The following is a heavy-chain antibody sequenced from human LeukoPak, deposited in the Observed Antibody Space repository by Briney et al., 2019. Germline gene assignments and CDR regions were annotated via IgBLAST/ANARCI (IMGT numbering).Heavy chain of an antibody. CDR1: GYSFTSYW. CDR2: IYPGDSDT. Sequence: GESLKISCKGSGYSFTSYWIGWVRQMPGKGLEWMGIIYPGDSDTRYSPSFQGQVTISVDKSISTAYLQWSSLKASDTAVYYCARRILYTAMGNAFDIWGQGTMVTVSS. V-gene: IGHV5-51*01. D-gene: IGHD5-18*01. CDR3: ARRILYTAMGNAFDI. J-gene: IGHJ3*02.